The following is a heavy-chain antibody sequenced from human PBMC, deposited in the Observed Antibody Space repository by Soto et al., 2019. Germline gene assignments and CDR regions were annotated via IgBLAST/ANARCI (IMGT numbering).Heavy chain of an antibody. CDR2: IDPNSGGA. D-gene: IGHD3-10*01. Sequence: GASVKVSCKASGYTFTCYSIHWVRQAPGQGLEWMGWIDPNSGGASYAQNFQGRVTMTGDTSISTAYMELTSLRSDDTAVYYCARDLVQGVTILDYWGQGTVVTVSS. CDR3: ARDLVQGVTILDY. V-gene: IGHV1-2*02. CDR1: GYTFTCYS. J-gene: IGHJ4*02.